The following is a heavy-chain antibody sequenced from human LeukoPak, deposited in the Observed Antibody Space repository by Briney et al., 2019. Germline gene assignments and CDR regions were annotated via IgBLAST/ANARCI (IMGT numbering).Heavy chain of an antibody. CDR1: GLTFSSYA. V-gene: IGHV3-23*01. CDR3: APNWNLYY. J-gene: IGHJ4*02. Sequence: GGSLRLSCVVSGLTFSSYAMSWVRQAPGKGLDWVSAISASGGSTYYADSVKGRFTISRDNSKNTVYLQLNSLRGEDTAIYYCAPNWNLYYWGQGSLVTVSS. D-gene: IGHD1-1*01. CDR2: ISASGGST.